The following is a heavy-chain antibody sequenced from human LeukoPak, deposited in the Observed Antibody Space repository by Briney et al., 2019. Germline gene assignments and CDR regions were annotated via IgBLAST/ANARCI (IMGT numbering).Heavy chain of an antibody. D-gene: IGHD6-13*01. CDR2: IYYSGST. CDR3: ASFSSSYAGDAFDI. V-gene: IGHV4-59*01. Sequence: PSETLSLTCTVSGGSICSYYWSWIRQPPGKGLEGIGYIYYSGSTNYNPSLKSRVTISVDTSKNQFSLKLSSVTAADTAVYYCASFSSSYAGDAFDIWGQGTMVTVSS. J-gene: IGHJ3*02. CDR1: GGSICSYY.